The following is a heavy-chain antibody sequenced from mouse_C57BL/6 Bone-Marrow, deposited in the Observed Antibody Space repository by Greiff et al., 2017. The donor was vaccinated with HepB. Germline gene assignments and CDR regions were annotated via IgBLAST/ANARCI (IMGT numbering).Heavy chain of an antibody. CDR1: GFTFSDYY. CDR3: ARPDGYSPFAY. J-gene: IGHJ3*01. CDR2: ISNGGGST. D-gene: IGHD2-3*01. V-gene: IGHV5-12*01. Sequence: EVKLVESGGGLVQPGGSLKLSCAASGFTFSDYYMYWVRQTPEKRLEWVAYISNGGGSTYYPDTVKGRFTISRDNAKNTLYLQMSRLKSEDTAMYYCARPDGYSPFAYWGQGTLVTVSA.